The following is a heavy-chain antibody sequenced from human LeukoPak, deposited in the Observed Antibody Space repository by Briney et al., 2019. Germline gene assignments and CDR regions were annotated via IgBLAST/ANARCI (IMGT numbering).Heavy chain of an antibody. J-gene: IGHJ5*02. CDR3: ARSLRITMTLNRGWFDP. Sequence: PSETLSLTCTVSGYSISSGYYWGWIRPPPGKGLEGIGSIYYSGSTYYNPSLKSRVTISVDTAKNQFSLKLSSVTAADTAVYYCARSLRITMTLNRGWFDPWGQGTLVTVSS. V-gene: IGHV4-38-2*02. D-gene: IGHD3-22*01. CDR1: GYSISSGYY. CDR2: IYYSGST.